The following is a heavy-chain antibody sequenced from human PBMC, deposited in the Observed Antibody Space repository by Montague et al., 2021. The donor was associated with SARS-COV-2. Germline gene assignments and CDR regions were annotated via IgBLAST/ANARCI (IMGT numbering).Heavy chain of an antibody. CDR1: GGSISSASYY. J-gene: IGHJ5*02. CDR3: ARDPHDYGWFDP. Sequence: TLSFTCSVSGGSISSASYYWSWIRQPAGKGLEWIGHIYSTVITNYNPSLKSRVTISVDLSKNQFSLKMTSVTAADTAVYYCARDPHDYGWFDPWGQGTLVTISS. CDR2: IYSTVIT. V-gene: IGHV4-61*09. D-gene: IGHD4-17*01.